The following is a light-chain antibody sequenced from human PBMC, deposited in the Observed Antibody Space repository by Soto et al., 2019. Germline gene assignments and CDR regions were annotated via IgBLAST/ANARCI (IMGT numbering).Light chain of an antibody. CDR3: QQYYTTPPLT. V-gene: IGKV4-1*01. J-gene: IGKJ4*01. Sequence: DIVMTQSPDSLAVSLGERATINCKSSQSVLYSSNNKNYLAWYQQKPGQPPKLLIYWASTRESGVPDRFSGGGCGTEFTLTISSLQAEDEAVYYCQQYYTTPPLTFGGGTKVEIK. CDR1: QSVLYSSNNKNY. CDR2: WAS.